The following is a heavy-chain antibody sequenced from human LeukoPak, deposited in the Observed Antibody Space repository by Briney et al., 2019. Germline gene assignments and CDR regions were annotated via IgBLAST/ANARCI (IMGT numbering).Heavy chain of an antibody. CDR2: ISSSSSYI. V-gene: IGHV3-21*04. CDR1: GFTFSSYS. CDR3: ARAQLEWSDY. D-gene: IGHD1-1*01. J-gene: IGHJ4*02. Sequence: GRSLRLFCAASGFTFSSYSMNWVRHAPGKGLEWVSSISSSSSYIYYADSVKGRFTISRDNAKNSLYLQMNSLRAEDTAVYYCARAQLEWSDYWGQGTLVTVSS.